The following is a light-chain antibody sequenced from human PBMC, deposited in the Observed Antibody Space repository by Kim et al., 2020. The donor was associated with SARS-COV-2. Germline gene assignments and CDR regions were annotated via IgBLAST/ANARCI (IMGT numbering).Light chain of an antibody. Sequence: EIVLTQSPGTLSLSPGERATLSCRASQSISSTDLAWYQQHPGQAPRLLIYGTSNRAAGIPDRFGGSGSGTDFTLTINRLEPEDFAVYFCQQFGGSPRLTFGGGTKVDIK. J-gene: IGKJ4*01. CDR1: QSISSTD. CDR3: QQFGGSPRLT. V-gene: IGKV3-20*01. CDR2: GTS.